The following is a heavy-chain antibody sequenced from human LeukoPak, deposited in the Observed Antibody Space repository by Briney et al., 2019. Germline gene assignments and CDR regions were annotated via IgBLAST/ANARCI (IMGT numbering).Heavy chain of an antibody. D-gene: IGHD3-22*01. CDR2: IWYDGSNK. CDR1: GFTFSSYG. J-gene: IGHJ3*02. V-gene: IGHV3-33*01. Sequence: GRPLRLSCAASGFTFSSYGMHWVRQAPGKGLEWVAVIWYDGSNKYYADSVKGRFTISRDNSKNTLYLQMNSLRAEDTAVYYCARAPHYYDSSGYSKNSYAFDIWGQGTMVTVSS. CDR3: ARAPHYYDSSGYSKNSYAFDI.